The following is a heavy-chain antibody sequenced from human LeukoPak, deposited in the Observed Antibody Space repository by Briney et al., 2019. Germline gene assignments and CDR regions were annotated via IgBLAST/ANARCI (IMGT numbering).Heavy chain of an antibody. V-gene: IGHV4-39*07. CDR1: GGSISGSDYY. D-gene: IGHD6-13*01. J-gene: IGHJ5*02. CDR3: ARVMAVVAAAVLNWFDP. CDR2: FYHSGST. Sequence: PSETLSLTCTVSGGSISGSDYYWGWVRQPPGKGLEWIGNFYHSGSTYYNSSLKSRLTMSVDPSKNQFSLKLSSVTAADTAVYYCARVMAVVAAAVLNWFDPWGQGTLVTVSS.